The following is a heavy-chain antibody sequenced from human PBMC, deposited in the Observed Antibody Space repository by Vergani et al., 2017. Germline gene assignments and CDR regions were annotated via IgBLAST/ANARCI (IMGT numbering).Heavy chain of an antibody. D-gene: IGHD2-21*02. J-gene: IGHJ5*02. V-gene: IGHV1-18*01. CDR3: ARHLADYGDPRDWFDP. Sequence: QVQLVQSGAEVKKPGSSVKVSCKASGGTFSSYAISWVRQAPGQGLEWMGWISAYNGNTNYAQKLQGRVTMTTDTSTSTAYMELRSLRSDDTAVYYCARHLADYGDPRDWFDPWGQGTLVTVSS. CDR2: ISAYNGNT. CDR1: GGTFSSYA.